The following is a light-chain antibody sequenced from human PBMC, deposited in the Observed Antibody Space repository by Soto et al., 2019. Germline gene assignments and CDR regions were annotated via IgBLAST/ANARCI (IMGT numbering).Light chain of an antibody. CDR2: THN. J-gene: IGLJ3*02. Sequence: QAVVTQPPSASGTPGQRVTISCSGSSSNIGSNYVYWYQQLPGTAPKLLIYTHNQRPSGVPDRFSGSNSGTSASLAISGLRSDDEADYYCAAWDNSLSGWVFGGGTKLTVL. V-gene: IGLV1-47*02. CDR3: AAWDNSLSGWV. CDR1: SSNIGSNY.